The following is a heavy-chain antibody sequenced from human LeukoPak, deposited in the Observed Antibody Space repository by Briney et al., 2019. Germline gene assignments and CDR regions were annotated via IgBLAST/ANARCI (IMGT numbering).Heavy chain of an antibody. Sequence: PGGSLRLSCAASGSTFSSDAMSWVRQAPGKGLVLVSGISGSGDDTYYADSVKGPFTISRDNSKNTLYLKMNTMRAEDTAVYYCANLGIGYWGQGTLVTVSS. CDR2: ISGSGDDT. J-gene: IGHJ4*02. V-gene: IGHV3-23*01. CDR3: ANLGIGY. D-gene: IGHD2-15*01. CDR1: GSTFSSDA.